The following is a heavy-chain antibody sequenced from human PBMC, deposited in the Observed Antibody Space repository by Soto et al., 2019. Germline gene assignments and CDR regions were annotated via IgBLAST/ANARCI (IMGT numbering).Heavy chain of an antibody. CDR2: ISYDGSNK. V-gene: IGHV3-30-3*01. CDR3: AREVQYCSSTSCYYGLFEY. Sequence: GWSLRLSCAASGFTFSSYAMHLVRQAPGKGLEWVAVISYDGSNKYYADSVKGRFTISRDNSKNTLYLQMNSLRAEDTAVYYCAREVQYCSSTSCYYGLFEYWGKGTLVTVSS. CDR1: GFTFSSYA. D-gene: IGHD2-2*01. J-gene: IGHJ4*02.